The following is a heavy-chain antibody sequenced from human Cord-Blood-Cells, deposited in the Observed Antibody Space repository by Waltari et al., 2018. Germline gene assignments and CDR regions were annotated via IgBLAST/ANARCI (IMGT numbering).Heavy chain of an antibody. Sequence: QLQLQESGPGLVKPSATLSLTCTVPGGSISRSSYYWGWIRQPPGKGLWWIGSSYYSGSTYYNPSLKSRVTISGDTSKNQFSLKLSSVTAADTAVYYCARRDIVGATDYWGQGTLVTVSS. D-gene: IGHD1-26*01. CDR3: ARRDIVGATDY. V-gene: IGHV4-39*01. CDR2: SYYSGST. J-gene: IGHJ4*02. CDR1: GGSISRSSYY.